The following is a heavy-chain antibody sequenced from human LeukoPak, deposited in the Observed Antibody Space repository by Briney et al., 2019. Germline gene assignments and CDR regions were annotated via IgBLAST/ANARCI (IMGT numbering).Heavy chain of an antibody. V-gene: IGHV3-20*04. J-gene: IGHJ5*02. CDR3: ARKVYRIGVGGFDP. D-gene: IGHD6-19*01. CDR2: IDWKGRPA. Sequence: SGGSLRLSCVASGFSFDDYDMAWLRQVPGKGLEWVSDIDWKGRPAAYADSVNGRFTISRDNAKKSLYLQMDGLRGEDTAFYYCARKVYRIGVGGFDPWGQGTLVIVSS. CDR1: GFSFDDYD.